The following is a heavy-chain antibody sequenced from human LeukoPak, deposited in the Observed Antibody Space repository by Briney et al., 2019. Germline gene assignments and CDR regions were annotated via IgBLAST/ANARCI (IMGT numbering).Heavy chain of an antibody. D-gene: IGHD3-3*01. CDR2: IKSKTDGGTT. J-gene: IGHJ3*02. Sequence: GGSLRLSCAASGFTFSNAWMSWVRQAPGKGLEWVGRIKSKTDGGTTDYAAPVKGRFTISRDDSKNTLYLQMNSLKTEDTAVYYRTTDPRITIFGVAYKGDDAFDIWGQGTMVTVSS. CDR3: TTDPRITIFGVAYKGDDAFDI. V-gene: IGHV3-15*01. CDR1: GFTFSNAW.